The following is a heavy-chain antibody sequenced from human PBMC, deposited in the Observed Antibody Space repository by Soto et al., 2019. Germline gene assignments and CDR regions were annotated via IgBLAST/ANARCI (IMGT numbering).Heavy chain of an antibody. CDR3: ARPHYYDSSGYSADDAFDI. CDR2: IYPGDSDT. J-gene: IGHJ3*02. Sequence: PGESLKISCKGSGYSSTSYWIGWVRQMPGKGLEWMGIIYPGDSDTRYSPSFQGQVTISADKSISTAYLQWSSLKASDTAMYYCARPHYYDSSGYSADDAFDIWGQGTMVTVS. CDR1: GYSSTSYW. V-gene: IGHV5-51*01. D-gene: IGHD3-22*01.